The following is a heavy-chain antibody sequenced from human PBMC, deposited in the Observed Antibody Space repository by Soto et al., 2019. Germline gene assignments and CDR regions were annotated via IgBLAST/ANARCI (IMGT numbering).Heavy chain of an antibody. CDR2: ISGSGGST. V-gene: IGHV3-23*01. J-gene: IGHJ5*02. D-gene: IGHD3-16*01. Sequence: GGSLRLSCAASGFTFSSYAMSWVRQAPGKGLEWVSAISGSGGSTYYADSVKGRFTISRDNSKNTLYLQMNSLRAEDTAVYYCAKDGRRRLRLGDLNWFDPWGQGTLVTVSS. CDR1: GFTFSSYA. CDR3: AKDGRRRLRLGDLNWFDP.